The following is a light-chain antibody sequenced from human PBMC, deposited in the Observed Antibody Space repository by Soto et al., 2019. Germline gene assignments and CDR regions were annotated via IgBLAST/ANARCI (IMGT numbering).Light chain of an antibody. Sequence: DIQMTQSPSSLSASVGDRVTITCRASQDISLFLAWYQQKPGTVPKLLISAASILQSGVPSRFSGSGSGTDFALTISSLQPEDVATYYCQKYNSPPRTFGQGTKVDIK. J-gene: IGKJ1*01. V-gene: IGKV1-27*01. CDR1: QDISLF. CDR3: QKYNSPPRT. CDR2: AAS.